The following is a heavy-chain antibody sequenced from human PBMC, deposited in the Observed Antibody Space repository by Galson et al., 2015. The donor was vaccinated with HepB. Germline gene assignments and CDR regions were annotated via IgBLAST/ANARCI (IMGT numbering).Heavy chain of an antibody. J-gene: IGHJ4*02. V-gene: IGHV3-30*18. D-gene: IGHD3-22*01. CDR2: ISYDGSNK. CDR3: AKDYENYYDSSGFDY. CDR1: GFTFSSYG. Sequence: SLRLSCAASGFTFSSYGMHWVRQAPGKGLEWVAVISYDGSNKYYADSVKGRFTISRDNSKNTLYLQMNSLRAEDTAVYYCAKDYENYYDSSGFDYWGQGTLVTVSS.